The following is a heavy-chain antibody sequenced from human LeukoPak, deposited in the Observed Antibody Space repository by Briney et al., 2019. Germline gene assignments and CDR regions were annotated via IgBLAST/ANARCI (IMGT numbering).Heavy chain of an antibody. CDR3: ARGGYSYAVPLLY. D-gene: IGHD5-18*01. Sequence: PSETLSLTCAVSGYSISSGYYWGWIRQPPGKGLVWIGSIYHSGSTYYNPSLKSRVTISVDTSKNQFSLKLSSATAADTAVYYCARGGYSYAVPLLYWGQGTLVTVSS. CDR2: IYHSGST. V-gene: IGHV4-38-2*01. J-gene: IGHJ4*02. CDR1: GYSISSGYY.